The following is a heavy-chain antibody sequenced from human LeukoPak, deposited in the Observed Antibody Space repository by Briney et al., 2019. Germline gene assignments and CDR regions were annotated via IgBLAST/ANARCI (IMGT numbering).Heavy chain of an antibody. V-gene: IGHV3-21*01. D-gene: IGHD6-13*01. CDR3: ASGIAAAGSDY. CDR2: IISSSSYI. CDR1: GFTFSSYS. J-gene: IGHJ4*02. Sequence: GGSLRLSCAASGFTFSSYSMNWVRQAPGKGLEWVSSIISSSSYIYYADSVKGRFTISRDNAKSSLYLQMNSLRAEDTAVYYCASGIAAAGSDYWGQGTLVTVSS.